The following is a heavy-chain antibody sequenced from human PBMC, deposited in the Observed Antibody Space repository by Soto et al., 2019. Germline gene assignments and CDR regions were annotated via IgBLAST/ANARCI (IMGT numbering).Heavy chain of an antibody. CDR3: ARDSGYSSSWYVSYYYYGMDV. D-gene: IGHD6-13*01. J-gene: IGHJ6*02. Sequence: GGSLRLSCAASGFTFSSYSMNWVRQAPGKGLEWVSSISSSSSYIYYADSVKGRFTISRDNAKNSLYLQMNSLRAEDTAVYYCARDSGYSSSWYVSYYYYGMDVWGQGTTVTVSS. V-gene: IGHV3-21*01. CDR2: ISSSSSYI. CDR1: GFTFSSYS.